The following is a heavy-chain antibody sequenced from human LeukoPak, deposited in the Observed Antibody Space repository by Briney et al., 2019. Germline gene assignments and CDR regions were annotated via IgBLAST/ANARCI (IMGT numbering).Heavy chain of an antibody. J-gene: IGHJ4*02. CDR2: IHPGGSI. Sequence: AETLSLTCTVSGGFISGSGQYWTWTRQHPGGGLEWLGFIHPGGSIYYNPSLSGRLTISADTSKNQMSLKLSSVTAADTAVYYCSTGGDTAKGGDSWGQGTLVTVSS. V-gene: IGHV4-31*03. CDR3: STGGDTAKGGDS. D-gene: IGHD5-18*01. CDR1: GGFISGSGQY.